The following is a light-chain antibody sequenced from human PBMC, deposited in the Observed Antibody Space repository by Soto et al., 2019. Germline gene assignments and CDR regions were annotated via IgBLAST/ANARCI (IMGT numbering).Light chain of an antibody. CDR2: GAS. CDR1: QSVSSSY. CDR3: QQYGSSPWT. J-gene: IGKJ1*01. Sequence: EIILTQSPDTLSLSPGERATLYCRASQSVSSSYLAWYQQKPGQAPRLLIYGASSRATGIPDRFSGSGSGTDFTLTISRLEPEDFAVYYCQQYGSSPWTFGQGTKGDIK. V-gene: IGKV3-20*01.